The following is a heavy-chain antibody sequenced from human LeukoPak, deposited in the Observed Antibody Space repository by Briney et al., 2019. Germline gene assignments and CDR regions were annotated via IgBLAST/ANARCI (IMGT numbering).Heavy chain of an antibody. CDR2: MNPNSGNT. CDR1: GHTFTSYD. CDR3: AREGGSGSGRGLDY. J-gene: IGHJ4*02. Sequence: ASVKVSCKASGHTFTSYDINWVRQATGQGLEWMGWMNPNSGNTAYAQKFQGRVTMTRNTSISTAYTELSSLRSEDTAVYYCAREGGSGSGRGLDYWGQGTLVTVSS. V-gene: IGHV1-8*02. D-gene: IGHD3-10*01.